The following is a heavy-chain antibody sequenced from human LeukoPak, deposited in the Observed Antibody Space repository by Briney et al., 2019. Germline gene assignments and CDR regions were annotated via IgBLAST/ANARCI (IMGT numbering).Heavy chain of an antibody. CDR3: AKEYCSSTSCYAYFDY. D-gene: IGHD2-2*01. CDR2: ISGSGGST. Sequence: SGGSLRLSCAASGFTFSSYAMSWVRQAPGKGLEWVSAISGSGGSTYYADSVKGRFTISRDNSKNTLYLQMNSLRAEDTAVYYCAKEYCSSTSCYAYFDYWGQGTLVTVSS. CDR1: GFTFSSYA. J-gene: IGHJ4*02. V-gene: IGHV3-23*01.